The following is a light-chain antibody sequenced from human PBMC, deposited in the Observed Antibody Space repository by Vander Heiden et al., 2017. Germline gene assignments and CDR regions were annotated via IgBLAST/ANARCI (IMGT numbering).Light chain of an antibody. CDR1: QSIASY. V-gene: IGKV1-39*01. CDR3: QQTYNTPWT. J-gene: IGKJ1*01. Sequence: DIQMTQSPSSLSASVGDRVTITCRASQSIASYLNWYQQKPGKAPNLLIYAASSLQSGVPSRFSGSGSGTDFTLTISSLQPEDFATYYCQQTYNTPWTFGHGTKVEIK. CDR2: AAS.